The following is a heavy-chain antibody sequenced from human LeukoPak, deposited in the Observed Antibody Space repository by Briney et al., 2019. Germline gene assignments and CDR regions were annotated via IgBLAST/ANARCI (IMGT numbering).Heavy chain of an antibody. V-gene: IGHV3-7*01. Sequence: PGGSLRLSCAASGFTFSSYWMSWVRQAPGKGLEWVANIKQDGSEKYYVDSVKGRFTISRDNAKNSLYLQMNSLRAEDTAVYYCARVGKMIPYYFDYWGQGTLVTVSS. CDR1: GFTFSSYW. J-gene: IGHJ4*02. CDR3: ARVGKMIPYYFDY. CDR2: IKQDGSEK. D-gene: IGHD3-16*01.